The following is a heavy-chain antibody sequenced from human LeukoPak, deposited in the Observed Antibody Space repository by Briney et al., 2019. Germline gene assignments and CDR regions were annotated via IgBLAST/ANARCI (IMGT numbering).Heavy chain of an antibody. CDR1: GGSFSGYY. CDR3: GNNYGDDGGN. CDR2: INHSGST. J-gene: IGHJ4*02. D-gene: IGHD4-17*01. V-gene: IGHV4-34*01. Sequence: SETLSLTCAVYGGSFSGYYWSWIRQPPGKGLEWIGEINHSGSTNYNPSLKSRVTISVDTSKNQFSLKLSPVTAADTAVYYCGNNYGDDGGNWGQGTLVTVSS.